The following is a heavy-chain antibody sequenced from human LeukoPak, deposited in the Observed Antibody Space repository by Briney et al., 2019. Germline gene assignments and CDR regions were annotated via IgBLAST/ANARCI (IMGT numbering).Heavy chain of an antibody. V-gene: IGHV4-59*08. J-gene: IGHJ4*02. CDR1: GGSISSYY. D-gene: IGHD3-3*01. CDR2: IYYSGST. CDR3: ARRSPYYDFWSGYDY. Sequence: PSETLSLTCTVSGGSISSYYWSWIRQPPGKGLEWIGYIYYSGSTNYNPSLKSRVTISVDTSKNQFSLKLSSVTAADTAVYYCARRSPYYDFWSGYDYWGQGALVTVSS.